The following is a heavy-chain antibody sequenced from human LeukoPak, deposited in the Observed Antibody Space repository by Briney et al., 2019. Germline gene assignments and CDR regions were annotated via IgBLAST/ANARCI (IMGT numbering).Heavy chain of an antibody. Sequence: PGRSLRLSCAASGFTFSSYAMHWVRQAPGKGLEWVAVISYDGSNKYYADSVKGRFTISRDNSKNTLYLQMNSLRAEDTAVYYCARLYSGSYLGYYYYGMDVWGQGTTVTVSS. J-gene: IGHJ6*02. D-gene: IGHD1-26*01. CDR3: ARLYSGSYLGYYYYGMDV. CDR1: GFTFSSYA. V-gene: IGHV3-30-3*01. CDR2: ISYDGSNK.